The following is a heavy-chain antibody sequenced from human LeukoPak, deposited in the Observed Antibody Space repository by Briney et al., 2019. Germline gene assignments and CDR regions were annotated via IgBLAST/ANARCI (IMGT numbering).Heavy chain of an antibody. D-gene: IGHD4-17*01. CDR2: IRGRGDGT. CDR1: GFTFSNYA. Sequence: GGSLRLSCGAAGFTFSNYAMTWVRQAPGKELEWVSSIRGRGDGTSYADSVKGRFTMSRDNYQNTLYLQMNSLRAEDTAIYYCGRDPNGDYVGAFDFRGQGTLVTVSS. CDR3: GRDPNGDYVGAFDF. J-gene: IGHJ3*01. V-gene: IGHV3-23*01.